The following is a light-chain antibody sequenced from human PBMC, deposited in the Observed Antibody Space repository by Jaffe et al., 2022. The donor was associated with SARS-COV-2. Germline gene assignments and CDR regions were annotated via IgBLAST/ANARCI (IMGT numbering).Light chain of an antibody. V-gene: IGKV1-39*01. Sequence: DIQMTQSPSSLSASVGDRVTISCRASQSISSHLNWYQQKLGTAPNLLIYGTSNLQSGVPSRFSGSGSGTDFTLSISSLQPEDFATYYCQQSYSTPYTFGQGTKLEIK. CDR1: QSISSH. J-gene: IGKJ2*01. CDR3: QQSYSTPYT. CDR2: GTS.